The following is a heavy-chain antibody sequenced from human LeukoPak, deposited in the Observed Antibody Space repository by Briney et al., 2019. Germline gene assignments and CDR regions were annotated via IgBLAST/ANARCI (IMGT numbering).Heavy chain of an antibody. CDR2: IYSDGTT. CDR3: AKDARRTNGWYFFDY. V-gene: IGHV3-53*01. D-gene: IGHD6-19*01. CDR1: GFTVSSNY. J-gene: IGHJ4*02. Sequence: GGSLRLSCAASGFTVSSNYMSWVRQAPGKGLEWVSVIYSDGTTVYADSVKGRFTISRDNSKNTLFLQMNSLRAEDTAVYYCAKDARRTNGWYFFDYWGQGTLVTVSS.